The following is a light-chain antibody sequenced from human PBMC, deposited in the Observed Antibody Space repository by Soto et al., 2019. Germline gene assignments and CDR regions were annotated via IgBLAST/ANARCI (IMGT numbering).Light chain of an antibody. CDR1: QSISGY. Sequence: DIQMTQSPSSLSASVGDRVTITCRASQSISGYLNWYQKKSGQAPRLLMYAASSLQSGVPSRFSGSGSGTDFTLTISSLQSEDFAIYYCQRYNNWPLTFGGGTKVESK. CDR3: QRYNNWPLT. V-gene: IGKV1-39*01. J-gene: IGKJ4*01. CDR2: AAS.